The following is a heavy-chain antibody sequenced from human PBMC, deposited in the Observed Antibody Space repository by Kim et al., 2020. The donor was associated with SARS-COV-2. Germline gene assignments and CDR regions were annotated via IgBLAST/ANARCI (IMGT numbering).Heavy chain of an antibody. CDR2: INTNTGNP. D-gene: IGHD3-22*01. J-gene: IGHJ4*02. CDR3: ARTFYDSSAYYYVDY. Sequence: ASVKVSCKASGYTFTTYGMNWVRQAPGQGLEWMGWINTNTGNPTFAQGFTGRFVFSLDTSVSTAYLQISSLKAEDTAVYYCARTFYDSSAYYYVDYWGQGNLVTVSS. CDR1: GYTFTTYG. V-gene: IGHV7-4-1*02.